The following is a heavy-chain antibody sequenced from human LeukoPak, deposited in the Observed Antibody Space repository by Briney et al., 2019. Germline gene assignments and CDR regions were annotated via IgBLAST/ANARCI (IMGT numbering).Heavy chain of an antibody. CDR1: GASISSTSHY. J-gene: IGHJ4*02. CDR3: ARHQLDSYY. V-gene: IGHV4-34*01. Sequence: PSETLSLTCSISGASISSTSHYWAWIRQPPGTGLEWIGEINHSGSTNYNPSLMSRVTLSVDTSKNQFSLKLGSVTAADTAVYYCARHQLDSYYWSQGTLVTVSS. CDR2: INHSGST. D-gene: IGHD3-10*01.